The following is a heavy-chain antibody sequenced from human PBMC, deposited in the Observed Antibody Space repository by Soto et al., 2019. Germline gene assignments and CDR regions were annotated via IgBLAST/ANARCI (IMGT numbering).Heavy chain of an antibody. CDR2: ISSDGSSA. CDR3: ARVLDCSGGGCYSNFDY. Sequence: EVQLVESGGGLVQPGGSLRLSCGASGFTFSGHWMHWGRQAPGKGLVWVSRISSDGSSADYADSVKGRFTISRDNTKNTLYLQMISLRAEDTALYYCARVLDCSGGGCYSNFDYWGQGTRVTVSS. CDR1: GFTFSGHW. D-gene: IGHD2-15*01. V-gene: IGHV3-74*01. J-gene: IGHJ4*02.